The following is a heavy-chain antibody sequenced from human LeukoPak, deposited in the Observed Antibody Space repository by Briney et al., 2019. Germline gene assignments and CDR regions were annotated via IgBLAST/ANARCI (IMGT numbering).Heavy chain of an antibody. CDR3: AKDSDVYGIESPDALHI. CDR2: MCIGGST. J-gene: IGHJ3*02. Sequence: PGGSLRLSCAASGFSVSRNYMNWVRQAPGKGLEWVSVMCIGGSTYYADSVRGRFTTSRDNSKNTLHLQMDSLRAEDTAVYYCAKDSDVYGIESPDALHIWGQGTMVTVSS. V-gene: IGHV3-66*01. D-gene: IGHD2-8*01. CDR1: GFSVSRNY.